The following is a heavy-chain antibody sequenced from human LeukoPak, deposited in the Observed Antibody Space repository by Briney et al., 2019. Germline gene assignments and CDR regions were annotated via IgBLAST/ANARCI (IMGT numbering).Heavy chain of an antibody. V-gene: IGHV4-38-2*02. CDR2: IYHSGST. J-gene: IGHJ4*02. Sequence: PSETLSLTCTVSGYSISSGYYWGWIRQPPGKGLEWIGSIYHSGSTYYNPSLKSRVTISVDTSKNQFSLKLSSVTAADTAVYYCARAERYFDWVQTFDYWGQGALVTVSS. D-gene: IGHD3-9*01. CDR1: GYSISSGYY. CDR3: ARAERYFDWVQTFDY.